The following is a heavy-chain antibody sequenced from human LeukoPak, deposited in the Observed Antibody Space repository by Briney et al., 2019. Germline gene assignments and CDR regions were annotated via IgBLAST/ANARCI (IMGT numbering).Heavy chain of an antibody. CDR2: ISGSGGST. Sequence: GGSLRLSGAASGFTFSSYAMSWVRQAPGKGLEWVSAISGSGGSTYYADSVKGRFTISRDNSKNTLYLQMNSLRAEDTAVYYCARESEGYCSSTSCFIDYWGQGTLVTVSS. CDR3: ARESEGYCSSTSCFIDY. V-gene: IGHV3-23*01. CDR1: GFTFSSYA. D-gene: IGHD2-2*01. J-gene: IGHJ4*02.